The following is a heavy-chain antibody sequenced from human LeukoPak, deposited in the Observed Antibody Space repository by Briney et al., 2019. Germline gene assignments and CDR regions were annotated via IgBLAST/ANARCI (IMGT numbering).Heavy chain of an antibody. CDR3: AKDSGSYSTALDY. CDR2: ISWNSGSI. Sequence: GRSLRLSCAASGFTFDDYAMHWVRQAPGKGLEWVSGISWNSGSIGYADSVKGRFTISRDNSKNTLYLQMNSLRAEDTAVYYCAKDSGSYSTALDYWGQGTLVTVSS. D-gene: IGHD1-26*01. V-gene: IGHV3-9*01. CDR1: GFTFDDYA. J-gene: IGHJ4*02.